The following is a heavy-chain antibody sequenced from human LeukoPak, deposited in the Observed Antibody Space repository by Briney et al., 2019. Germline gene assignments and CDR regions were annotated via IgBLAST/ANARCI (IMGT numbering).Heavy chain of an antibody. J-gene: IGHJ6*02. Sequence: TGGSLRLSCAASGFTFSCCSMSWVRQAPGKGLEWVSSISTSSTYIYYADSVKGRFTISRDNAKNSLYLQMNSLRAEDTAVYYCARGNYYGMDVWGQGTTVTVSS. D-gene: IGHD2/OR15-2a*01. CDR1: GFTFSCCS. V-gene: IGHV3-21*01. CDR3: ARGNYYGMDV. CDR2: ISTSSTYI.